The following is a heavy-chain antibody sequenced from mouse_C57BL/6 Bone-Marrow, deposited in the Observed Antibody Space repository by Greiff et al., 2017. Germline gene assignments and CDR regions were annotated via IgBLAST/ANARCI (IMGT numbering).Heavy chain of an antibody. V-gene: IGHV1-55*01. CDR3: GRADYYALYYFDY. CDR1: GYTFTSYW. D-gene: IGHD2-1*01. J-gene: IGHJ2*01. Sequence: QVQLQQPGAELVKPGASVKMSCKASGYTFTSYWITWVKQRPGQGLEWIGDIYPGSGSTNYNEKFKSKATLTVDTSSSPAYMQLSSLTSADSAVYYCGRADYYALYYFDYWGQGTTLTVSS. CDR2: IYPGSGST.